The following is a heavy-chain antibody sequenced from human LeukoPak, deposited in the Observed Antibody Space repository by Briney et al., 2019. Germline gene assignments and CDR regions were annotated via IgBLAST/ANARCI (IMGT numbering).Heavy chain of an antibody. CDR2: ISAYNGNT. J-gene: IGHJ4*02. Sequence: ASVKVSCKASGYTFTSYGFSWVRQAPGQGLEWMGWISAYNGNTNYAQKLQGRVTMTTDTSTSTAYMELRSLRSDDTAVYYCARDAMFDYGDYGDFDYWGQGTLVTVSS. D-gene: IGHD4-17*01. V-gene: IGHV1-18*01. CDR1: GYTFTSYG. CDR3: ARDAMFDYGDYGDFDY.